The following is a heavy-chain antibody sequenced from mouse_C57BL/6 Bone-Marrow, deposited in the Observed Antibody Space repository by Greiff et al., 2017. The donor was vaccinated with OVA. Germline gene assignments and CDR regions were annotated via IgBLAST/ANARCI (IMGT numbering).Heavy chain of an antibody. CDR2: IDPSDSYT. J-gene: IGHJ3*01. V-gene: IGHV1-69*01. CDR1: GYTFTSYW. Sequence: VQLQQPGAELVMPGASVKLSCKASGYTFTSYWMHWVKQRPGQGLEWIGEIDPSDSYTNYNQKFKGKSTLTVDKSPSTAYMQLSSLTSEDSAVYYCARWGGAWFAYWGQGTLVTVSA. CDR3: ARWGGAWFAY.